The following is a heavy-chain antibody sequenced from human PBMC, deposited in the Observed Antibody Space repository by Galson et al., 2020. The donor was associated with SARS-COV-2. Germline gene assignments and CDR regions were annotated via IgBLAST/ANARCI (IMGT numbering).Heavy chain of an antibody. J-gene: IGHJ6*03. CDR2: ISSSSSTT. CDR1: GFTFSSYS. Sequence: GESLKISCAASGFTFSSYSMNWVRQAPGKGLEWVSYISSSSSTTYYADSVKGRFTISRDNTKNSLYLQMNSLRAEDTAVYYCARAPDYYYYYMDVWGKGTTVTISS. CDR3: ARAPDYYYYYMDV. V-gene: IGHV3-48*01.